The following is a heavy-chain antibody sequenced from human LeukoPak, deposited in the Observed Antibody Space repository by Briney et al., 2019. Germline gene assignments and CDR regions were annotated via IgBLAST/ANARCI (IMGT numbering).Heavy chain of an antibody. V-gene: IGHV4-59*02. J-gene: IGHJ4*02. CDR3: ARGRDSSGYYYVADGY. Sequence: SETLSLTCTFSGGSVSSHYWSWIRQPPGKGLEWIGYIYYSGYTNYNPSLKSRVSISVDTSQNQFSLKLSSVTAADTAVYYCARGRDSSGYYYVADGYWGQGTLVTVSS. D-gene: IGHD3-22*01. CDR2: IYYSGYT. CDR1: GGSVSSHY.